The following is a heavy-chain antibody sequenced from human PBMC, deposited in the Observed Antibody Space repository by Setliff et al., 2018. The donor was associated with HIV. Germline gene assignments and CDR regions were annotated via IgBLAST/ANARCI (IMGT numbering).Heavy chain of an antibody. J-gene: IGHJ4*02. CDR1: GGSISSSDW. CDR3: ARDPRPSNYRLLWYFDF. V-gene: IGHV4-4*02. CDR2: INHSGST. Sequence: SETLSLTCAVSGGSISSSDWSSWVRQPPGKGLEWIGEINHSGSTNYNPSLKSRATISVDKSKKQFSLKVTSVTAADTAVYYCARDPRPSNYRLLWYFDFWGQGTLVTVSS. D-gene: IGHD2-2*01.